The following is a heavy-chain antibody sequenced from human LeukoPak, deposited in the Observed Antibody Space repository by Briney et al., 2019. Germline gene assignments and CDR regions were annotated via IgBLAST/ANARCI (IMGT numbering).Heavy chain of an antibody. CDR2: ISSDSSGI. V-gene: IGHV3-48*01. CDR1: GFTFSGYA. D-gene: IGHD4-11*01. Sequence: GGSLRLSCAPSGFTFSGYALNWVRQASGKGLEWVSYISSDSSGIYYADSVKGRSTISRDNAKNSLHLQMNNLRAEDTAVYYCARDYIAILGRNAFDIWGQGTMVTVSS. J-gene: IGHJ3*02. CDR3: ARDYIAILGRNAFDI.